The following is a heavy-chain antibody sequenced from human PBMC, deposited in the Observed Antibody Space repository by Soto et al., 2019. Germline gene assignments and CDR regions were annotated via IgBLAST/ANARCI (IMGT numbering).Heavy chain of an antibody. D-gene: IGHD3-10*01. CDR1: GGSISSGGYS. Sequence: PSETLSLTCAVSGGSISSGGYSWSWIRQPPGKGLEWIGYIYHSGSTYYNPSLKSRVSISVDRSKNQFSLKLSSVTAADTAVYYCARESHYGSGSSLDYWGQGTLVTVS. V-gene: IGHV4-30-2*01. CDR3: ARESHYGSGSSLDY. J-gene: IGHJ4*02. CDR2: IYHSGST.